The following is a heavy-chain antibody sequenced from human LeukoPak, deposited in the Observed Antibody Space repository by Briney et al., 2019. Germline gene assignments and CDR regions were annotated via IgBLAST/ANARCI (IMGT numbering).Heavy chain of an antibody. CDR1: GFTVSSNY. CDR3: ARDGPTYCGGDCYSIQDY. V-gene: IGHV3-66*01. D-gene: IGHD2-21*02. J-gene: IGHJ4*02. CDR2: IYSGGST. Sequence: GGSLRLSCAASGFTVSSNYMSWVRQAPGKGLEWVSVIYSGGSTYYADSVKGRFTISRDNSKNTLYLQMNSLRAEDTAVYYCARDGPTYCGGDCYSIQDYWGQGTLVTVSS.